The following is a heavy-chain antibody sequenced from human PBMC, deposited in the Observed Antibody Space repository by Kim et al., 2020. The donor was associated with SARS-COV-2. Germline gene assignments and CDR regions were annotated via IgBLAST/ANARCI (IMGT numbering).Heavy chain of an antibody. CDR1: GFTFSSYA. V-gene: IGHV3-30-3*01. J-gene: IGHJ4*02. CDR3: ARGHPNIVVVPAEGGFGY. D-gene: IGHD2-2*01. Sequence: GGSLRLSCAASGFTFSSYAMHWVRQAPGKGLEWVAVISYDGSNKYYADSVKGRFTISRDNSKNTLYLQMNSLRAEDTAVYCCARGHPNIVVVPAEGGFGYWGQGTLVTVSS. CDR2: ISYDGSNK.